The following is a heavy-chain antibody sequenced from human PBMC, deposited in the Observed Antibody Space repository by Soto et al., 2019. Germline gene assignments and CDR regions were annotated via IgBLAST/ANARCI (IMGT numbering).Heavy chain of an antibody. D-gene: IGHD6-13*01. CDR1: GFTFSSYA. V-gene: IGHV3-23*01. CDR2: ISGSGGST. J-gene: IGHJ6*02. CDR3: AKGIAAAGRMKPYYYYGMDV. Sequence: GESLKISCAASGFTFSSYAMSWVRQAPGKGLEWVSAISGSGGSTYCADSVKGRFTISRDNSKNTLYLQMNSLRAEDTAVYYFAKGIAAAGRMKPYYYYGMDVWGQGTTVTVSS.